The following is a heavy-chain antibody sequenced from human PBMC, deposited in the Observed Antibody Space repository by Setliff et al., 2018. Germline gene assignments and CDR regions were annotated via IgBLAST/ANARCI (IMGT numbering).Heavy chain of an antibody. J-gene: IGHJ6*02. Sequence: ETLSLTCAVSGGSISSSNWWSWVRQAPGKGLEWVANIKQDGSEKYYVDSVKGRFTISRDDSKNTLYLQMNSLKTEDTAVYYCTTDWAAAGTWYYYGMDVWGQGTTVTVSS. CDR1: GGSISSSNW. D-gene: IGHD6-13*01. V-gene: IGHV3-7*03. CDR3: TTDWAAAGTWYYYGMDV. CDR2: IKQDGSEK.